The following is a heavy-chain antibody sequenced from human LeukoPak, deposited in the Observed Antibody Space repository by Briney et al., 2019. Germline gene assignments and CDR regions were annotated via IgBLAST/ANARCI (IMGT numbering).Heavy chain of an antibody. CDR3: ARNRDGYNSFDY. D-gene: IGHD5-24*01. V-gene: IGHV4-31*03. Sequence: SSQTLSLTFTVSGGSINNGGYYWSWIRQHPGKGLEWIGYIYYSGSSYYNPSLRSRVTISVDTSKNHFSLKLSSVTAADTAVYYCARNRDGYNSFDYWGQGTLVTVSS. CDR2: IYYSGSS. CDR1: GGSINNGGYY. J-gene: IGHJ4*02.